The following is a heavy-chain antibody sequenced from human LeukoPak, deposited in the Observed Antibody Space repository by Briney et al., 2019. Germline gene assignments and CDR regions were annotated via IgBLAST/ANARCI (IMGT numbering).Heavy chain of an antibody. Sequence: WASVKVSCKASGYIFSDYYMHWVRQAPGQGLEWMGIINPSGGSTSYAQKSQGRVTMTRDTSTSTVYMELSSLRSEDTAVYYCARERQYQLLGGDAFDIWGQGTMVTVSS. D-gene: IGHD2-2*01. V-gene: IGHV1-46*01. CDR2: INPSGGST. J-gene: IGHJ3*02. CDR3: ARERQYQLLGGDAFDI. CDR1: GYIFSDYY.